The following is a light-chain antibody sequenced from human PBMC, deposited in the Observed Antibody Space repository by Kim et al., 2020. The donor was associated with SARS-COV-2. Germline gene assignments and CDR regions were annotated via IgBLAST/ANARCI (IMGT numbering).Light chain of an antibody. CDR2: YDR. V-gene: IGLV3-21*01. CDR1: NIGSES. CDR3: QVWDTSTNHVV. Sequence: ARGKTAWISCGGENIGSESVHWNQQKPGQAPVVVIYYDRDRPSGIPDRFSGANSGNTATLTITRVEAGDEADYYCQVWDTSTNHVVFGGGTQLTVL. J-gene: IGLJ2*01.